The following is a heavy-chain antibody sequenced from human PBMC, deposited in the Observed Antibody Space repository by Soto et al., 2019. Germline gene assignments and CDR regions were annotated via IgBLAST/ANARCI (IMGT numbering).Heavy chain of an antibody. D-gene: IGHD6-13*01. CDR1: GFTFGDYD. Sequence: GGSLSLSCKASGFTFGDYDMSWFRQAPGKGLEWVGFIRSTTYGGTTEYAASVKGRFTISRDDSRSIAYLQMNSLTTEDTAVYYCGRDRSFIPYWGPGTLVTVSS. CDR2: IRSTTYGGTT. V-gene: IGHV3-49*03. J-gene: IGHJ4*02. CDR3: GRDRSFIPY.